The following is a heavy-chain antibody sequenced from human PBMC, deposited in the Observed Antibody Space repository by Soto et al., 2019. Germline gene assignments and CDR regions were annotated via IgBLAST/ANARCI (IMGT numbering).Heavy chain of an antibody. J-gene: IGHJ6*02. V-gene: IGHV3-21*01. D-gene: IGHD3-3*01. CDR1: GFTFSSYS. CDR3: ARDRITIFGVAYSYYYGMDV. Sequence: PGGSLRLSCAASGFTFSSYSMNWVRQAPGKGLEWVSSISSSSSYIYYADSVKGRFTISRDNAKNSLYLQMNSLRAEDTAVYYCARDRITIFGVAYSYYYGMDVWGQGTTVTVYS. CDR2: ISSSSSYI.